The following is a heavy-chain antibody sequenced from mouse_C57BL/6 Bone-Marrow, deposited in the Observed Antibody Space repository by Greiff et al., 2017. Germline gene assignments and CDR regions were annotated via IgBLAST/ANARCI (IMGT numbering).Heavy chain of an antibody. CDR2: ISSGSSTI. Sequence: VQLKESGGGLVKPGGSLKLSCAASGFTFSDYGMHWVRQAPEKGLEWVAYISSGSSTIYYADTVKGRFTISRDNAKNTLFLQMTSLRSEDTAMYYCARRQFAYWGQGTLVTVSA. CDR3: ARRQFAY. J-gene: IGHJ3*01. V-gene: IGHV5-17*01. CDR1: GFTFSDYG. D-gene: IGHD3-2*01.